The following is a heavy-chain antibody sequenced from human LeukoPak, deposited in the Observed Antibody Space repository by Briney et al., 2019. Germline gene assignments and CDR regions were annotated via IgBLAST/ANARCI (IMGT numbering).Heavy chain of an antibody. D-gene: IGHD3-16*01. V-gene: IGHV3-33*01. CDR3: ARDQGGPFDY. CDR1: GFTFSSYG. Sequence: GGSVRLSCAASGFTFSSYGMQWVRQAPGKGLGWVAVIWYDGSNKYYAASVQGRFTISSDNSKNTLYLQMTRLRAEDPAVYYCARDQGGPFDYWGQGTLVTVSS. CDR2: IWYDGSNK. J-gene: IGHJ4*02.